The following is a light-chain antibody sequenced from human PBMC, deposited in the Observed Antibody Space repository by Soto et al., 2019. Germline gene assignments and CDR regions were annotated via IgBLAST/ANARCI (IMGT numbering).Light chain of an antibody. CDR3: QYYNNYCWT. J-gene: IGKJ1*01. V-gene: IGKV1-5*03. CDR2: KTS. Sequence: DIQLTQSPSTLSASVGDRVTITCRASQSISSWLAWYQQKPGKAPKFLIYKTSNLESGVPSRFSGSGSVTEFTLTISSLQPDDFATYYCQYYNNYCWTFGKGTKVEIK. CDR1: QSISSW.